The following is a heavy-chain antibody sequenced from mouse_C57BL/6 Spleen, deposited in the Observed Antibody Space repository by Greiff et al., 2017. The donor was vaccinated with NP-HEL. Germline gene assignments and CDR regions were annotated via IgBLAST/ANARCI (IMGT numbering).Heavy chain of an antibody. D-gene: IGHD2-4*01. CDR3: AREGVYDYVVYYYAMDY. V-gene: IGHV1-61*01. Sequence: QVQLQQPGAELVRPGSSVKLSCKASGYTFTSYWMDWVKQRPGQGLEWIGNIYHSDSETHYNQKFKDKATLTVDKSSSTAYMQLSSLTSEDSAVYYCAREGVYDYVVYYYAMDYWGQGTSVTVSS. CDR1: GYTFTSYW. J-gene: IGHJ4*01. CDR2: IYHSDSET.